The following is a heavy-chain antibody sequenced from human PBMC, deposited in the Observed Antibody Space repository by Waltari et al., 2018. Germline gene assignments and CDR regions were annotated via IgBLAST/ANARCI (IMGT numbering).Heavy chain of an antibody. V-gene: IGHV3-48*04. CDR2: ISSSSSTI. D-gene: IGHD3-22*01. J-gene: IGHJ4*02. CDR3: AREEDIYYDSSGYPV. CDR1: GFTFSRYS. Sequence: EVQLVESGGGLVQPGGSLRISCAASGFTFSRYSMNWVRQAPGKGLEWVSYISSSSSTIYYADSVKGRFTISRDNAKNSLYLQMNSLRAEDTAVYYCAREEDIYYDSSGYPVWGQGTLVTVSS.